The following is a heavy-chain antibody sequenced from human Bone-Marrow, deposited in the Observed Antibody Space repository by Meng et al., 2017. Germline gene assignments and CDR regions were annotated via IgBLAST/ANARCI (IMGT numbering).Heavy chain of an antibody. D-gene: IGHD2-15*01. CDR2: ISGFSGST. J-gene: IGHJ4*02. Sequence: ASVKVSCKASGYTFLGSGVSWGRQAPGQGLEWVGWISGFSGSTKYAQKFQDRVNMTTDTSTSTAYMERKSLRSDDTAVFYCARDSPEGGSPFESWGQGTLVTVSS. V-gene: IGHV1-18*01. CDR1: GYTFLGSG. CDR3: ARDSPEGGSPFES.